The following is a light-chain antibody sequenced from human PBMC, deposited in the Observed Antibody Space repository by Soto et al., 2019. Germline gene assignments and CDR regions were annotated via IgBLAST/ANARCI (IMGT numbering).Light chain of an antibody. J-gene: IGLJ2*01. CDR1: SSDVGGYNY. Sequence: QSVLTQPPSASGSPGQSVTISCTGTSSDVGGYNYISWYQQHPGKAPKLMIYEVSKRPSGVPDRFSGSKSGNTTSLTVSGLQAEDEDDYYCSSYAGSIFVVFGGGTKLTVL. CDR3: SSYAGSIFVV. CDR2: EVS. V-gene: IGLV2-8*01.